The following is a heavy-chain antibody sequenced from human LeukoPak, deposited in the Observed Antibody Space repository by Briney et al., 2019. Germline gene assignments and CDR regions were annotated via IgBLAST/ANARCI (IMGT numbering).Heavy chain of an antibody. CDR2: INPSTGGT. CDR1: GYTFTGYH. CDR3: ARTVVPAAINWFDP. Sequence: ASVEVSCKASGYTFTGYHMHWVRQAPGQGLEWMGWINPSTGGTNYAQKFQGRVTMTRDTSISTAYMELSRLKSDDTAVYYCARTVVPAAINWFDPWGQGTLVTVSS. D-gene: IGHD2-2*01. V-gene: IGHV1-2*02. J-gene: IGHJ5*02.